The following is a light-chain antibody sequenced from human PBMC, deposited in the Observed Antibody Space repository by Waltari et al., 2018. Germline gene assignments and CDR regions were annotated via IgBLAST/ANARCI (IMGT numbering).Light chain of an antibody. CDR1: QSISSY. Sequence: DIQMTQSPSSLSASVGDRVTITCRASQSISSYLNWYQQKPGKAPKLLIYAASSLQSGVASRFSGSGSGTDFTLTISSLQPDDFATYYCQMYTTYSQTFGGGTKVEMK. CDR3: QMYTTYSQT. V-gene: IGKV1-39*01. J-gene: IGKJ4*01. CDR2: AAS.